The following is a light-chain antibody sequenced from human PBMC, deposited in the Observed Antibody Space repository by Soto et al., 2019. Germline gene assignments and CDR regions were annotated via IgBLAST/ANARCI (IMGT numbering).Light chain of an antibody. CDR3: CSYAGSGTYV. Sequence: ALTQPASVSGSPGQSITISCTGTSSDVGSYNLVSWYQQHPGKAPKLMIYEDSKRPSGVSTRFSGSKSGNTASLTISGLQAEDEADYYCCSYAGSGTYVFGTGTKVTVL. CDR2: EDS. J-gene: IGLJ1*01. CDR1: SSDVGSYNL. V-gene: IGLV2-23*01.